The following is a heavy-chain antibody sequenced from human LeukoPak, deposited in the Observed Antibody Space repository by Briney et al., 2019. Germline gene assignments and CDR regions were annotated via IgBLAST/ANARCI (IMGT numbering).Heavy chain of an antibody. V-gene: IGHV3-48*01. CDR3: ARVGSNQWLDY. J-gene: IGHJ4*02. CDR1: GFTLSSYS. Sequence: QSGESLRLSCAASGFTLSSYSMNWVRQAPGKGLEWVSCISGGSSTIYYADSVKGRFTVSRDNAKNSLYLLMDTLRAEDTAVYYCARVGSNQWLDYWGQGTLVTVSS. CDR2: ISGGSSTI. D-gene: IGHD6-19*01.